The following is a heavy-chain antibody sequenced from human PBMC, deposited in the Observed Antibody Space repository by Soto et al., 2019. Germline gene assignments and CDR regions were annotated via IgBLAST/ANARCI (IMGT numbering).Heavy chain of an antibody. CDR1: CVSISGTSYY. J-gene: IGHJ1*01. D-gene: IGHD3-16*02. CDR2: IYYSGET. Sequence: SETLSLTCTVSCVSISGTSYYWGWIRQTPAKGLEWIGTIYYSGETFYNPSLKSRVTISIYTSKNHFSLNLTSVTAADTAIYYCARHGSFWGQGALVNVSS. CDR3: ARHGSF. V-gene: IGHV4-39*01.